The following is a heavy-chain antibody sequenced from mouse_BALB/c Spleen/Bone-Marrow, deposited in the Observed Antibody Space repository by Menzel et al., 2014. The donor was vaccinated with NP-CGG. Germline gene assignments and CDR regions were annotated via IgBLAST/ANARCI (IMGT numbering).Heavy chain of an antibody. CDR2: IDTSDSYA. CDR1: GYTFTDYW. V-gene: IGHV1-69*01. Sequence: GAELVMPGASVKMSCKASGYTFTDYWIHWVKQRPGQGLEWIGAIDTSDSYASYNQKFKGKATLTVDESSSTAYMQLNSLTSEDSAVYYCARKKRNYGNYHWFPYWGQGTLVTVSA. J-gene: IGHJ3*01. D-gene: IGHD2-1*01. CDR3: ARKKRNYGNYHWFPY.